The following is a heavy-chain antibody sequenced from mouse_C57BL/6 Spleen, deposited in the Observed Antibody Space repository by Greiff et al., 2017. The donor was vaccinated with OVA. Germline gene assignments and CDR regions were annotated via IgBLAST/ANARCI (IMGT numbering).Heavy chain of an antibody. CDR2: ISYDGSN. Sequence: EVKLMESGPGLVKPSQSLSLTCSVTGYSITSGYYWNWIRQFPGNKLEWMGYISYDGSNNYNPSLKNRISITRDTSKNQFFLKLNSVTTEDTATYYCAREDGYRSWFAYWGQGTLVTVSA. CDR3: AREDGYRSWFAY. CDR1: GYSITSGYY. D-gene: IGHD2-2*01. V-gene: IGHV3-6*01. J-gene: IGHJ3*01.